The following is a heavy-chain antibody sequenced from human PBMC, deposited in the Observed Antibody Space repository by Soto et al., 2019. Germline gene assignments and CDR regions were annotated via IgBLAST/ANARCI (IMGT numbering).Heavy chain of an antibody. J-gene: IGHJ5*02. CDR2: VSQGGTESYMTEGETT. D-gene: IGHD3-16*01. V-gene: IGHV4-59*01. CDR3: ARDRGGITVSAKPLGEWFDP. Sequence: QVQLQESGPGLLRPSETLSLTCTVSGVSLDNFFWSWIRQTPGKGREWIGYVSQGGTESYMTEGETTGYNPSLDSRATISLDLPKNQFSLTLTSVTAADTAVYYCARDRGGITVSAKPLGEWFDPWGQGTLVTVSS. CDR1: GVSLDNFF.